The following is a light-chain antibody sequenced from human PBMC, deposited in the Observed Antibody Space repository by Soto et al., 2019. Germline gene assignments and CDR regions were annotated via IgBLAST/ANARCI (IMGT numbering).Light chain of an antibody. Sequence: QSALTQPASVSGSPGQSITISCTGTRSDVGGYNYVCWYQHHTRKAIKLMIYEVSNRSSGVYKSLSGPKSGNTASLTMCGLQAEDEADYYCRSYTSSSTVDSFGTGTKVPAL. CDR3: RSYTSSSTVDS. CDR1: RSDVGGYNY. CDR2: EVS. J-gene: IGLJ1*01. V-gene: IGLV2-14*01.